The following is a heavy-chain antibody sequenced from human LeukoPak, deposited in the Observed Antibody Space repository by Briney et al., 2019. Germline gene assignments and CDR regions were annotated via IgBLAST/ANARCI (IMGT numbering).Heavy chain of an antibody. J-gene: IGHJ3*02. CDR1: GFTFSSYA. V-gene: IGHV3-23*01. CDR3: AKIAYCGGDCYLPDAFDI. CDR2: ISGSGGST. D-gene: IGHD2-21*02. Sequence: PGGSLRLSCAASGFTFSSYAMSWVRQAPGKGLEWVSAISGSGGSTYYADSVKGRFTISRDNSKNTLYLQMNSLRAEDTAVYYCAKIAYCGGDCYLPDAFDIWGQGTMVTVSS.